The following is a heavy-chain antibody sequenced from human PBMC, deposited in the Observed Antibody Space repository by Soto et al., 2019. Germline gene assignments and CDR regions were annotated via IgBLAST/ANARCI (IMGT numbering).Heavy chain of an antibody. CDR2: IIPILGIA. CDR3: ARDREYPDLYFDL. CDR1: GGTFSSYT. V-gene: IGHV1-69*08. Sequence: QVQLVQSGAEVKKPGSSVKVSCKASGGTFSSYTISWVRQAPGQGLEWMGRIIPILGIANYAQKFQGRVTITADKSTSTAYMELSSLRSEDTAVYYCARDREYPDLYFDLWGRGTLVTVSS. J-gene: IGHJ2*01. D-gene: IGHD3-10*01.